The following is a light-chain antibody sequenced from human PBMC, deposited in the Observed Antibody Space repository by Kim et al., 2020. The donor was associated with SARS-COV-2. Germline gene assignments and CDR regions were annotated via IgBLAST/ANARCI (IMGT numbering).Light chain of an antibody. V-gene: IGKV3-15*01. Sequence: VSPGDIAPLSCRARQSVSTNLAWSQQKPGQAPRLLISGASTRATGIPARFSGSGSGTEFTLTISSLQSEDFAVYYCQQYNNWPLAFGQGTKVYIK. J-gene: IGKJ1*01. CDR1: QSVSTN. CDR2: GAS. CDR3: QQYNNWPLA.